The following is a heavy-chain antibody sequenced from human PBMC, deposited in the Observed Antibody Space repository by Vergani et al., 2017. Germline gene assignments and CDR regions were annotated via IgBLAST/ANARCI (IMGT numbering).Heavy chain of an antibody. D-gene: IGHD2-21*02. J-gene: IGHJ4*02. Sequence: VQLLESGGDLVQPGGSLRLSCAASGFTFSNFGMHWIRQAPGKGLEWLAYIGKDGINTRYRDAVKGRFTVSRDNSKDILYLQMDCLRSEDTALYYCAKYLRDSTDGLPDSWGPGTLVIVSS. CDR1: GFTFSNFG. CDR2: IGKDGINT. CDR3: AKYLRDSTDGLPDS. V-gene: IGHV3-30*02.